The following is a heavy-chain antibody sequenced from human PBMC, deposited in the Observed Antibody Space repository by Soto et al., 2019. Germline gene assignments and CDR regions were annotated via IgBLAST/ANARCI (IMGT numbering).Heavy chain of an antibody. Sequence: PSETLSLTCTVSGDSITSNSYFWAWIRQPPGKGLEWIGSISYSGTTYYNPSLKSRVIISVDRSKNQFSLKLNSVTAADTAVYYCATLDITVTSYYFDYWGHGIMVTVSS. V-gene: IGHV4-39*01. CDR1: GDSITSNSYF. D-gene: IGHD3-9*01. CDR2: ISYSGTT. CDR3: ATLDITVTSYYFDY. J-gene: IGHJ4*01.